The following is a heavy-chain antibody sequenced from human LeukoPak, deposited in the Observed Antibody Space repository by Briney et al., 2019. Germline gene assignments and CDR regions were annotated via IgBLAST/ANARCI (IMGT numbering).Heavy chain of an antibody. CDR3: ARDCIGCHGFDY. D-gene: IGHD2-15*01. CDR1: GYTFTNYG. Sequence: ASVKVSCKTSGYTFTNYGITWVRQAPGQGLEWMGWVSAYGDNTNYVQKIRGRVTMTTDTSTSTAYMELRSLRPDDTAVYYCARDCIGCHGFDYWGQGTLVTVSS. CDR2: VSAYGDNT. J-gene: IGHJ4*02. V-gene: IGHV1-18*01.